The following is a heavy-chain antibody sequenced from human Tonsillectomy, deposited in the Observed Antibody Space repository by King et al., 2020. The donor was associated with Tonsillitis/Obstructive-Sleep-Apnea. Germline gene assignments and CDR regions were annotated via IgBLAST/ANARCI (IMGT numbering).Heavy chain of an antibody. CDR1: ELPFSSYS. V-gene: IGHV3-21*01. D-gene: IGHD6-19*01. CDR3: VSHIRAGTPFGY. J-gene: IGHJ4*02. CDR2: VSSSSSYK. Sequence: VQLVESGGGLVKPGGSLRLSCVVSELPFSSYSMNWVRQAPGKGLEWVSSVSSSSSYKYYADSVQGRFTISRDNAKNSLYLQMNSLRAEDTAVYYCVSHIRAGTPFGYWGQGTLVTVSS.